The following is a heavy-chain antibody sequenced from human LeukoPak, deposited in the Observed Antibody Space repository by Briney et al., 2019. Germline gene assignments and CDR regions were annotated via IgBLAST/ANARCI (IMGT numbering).Heavy chain of an antibody. D-gene: IGHD2/OR15-2a*01. CDR2: IIPIFGTA. CDR3: ARSLNSWFDP. J-gene: IGHJ5*02. Sequence: ASVKVSCKASGGTFSSYAISWVRQAPGPGLEWMGGIIPIFGTANYAQKFQGRVTITTDESTSTAYMELSSLRSEDTAVYYCARSLNSWFDPWGQGTLVTVSS. CDR1: GGTFSSYA. V-gene: IGHV1-69*05.